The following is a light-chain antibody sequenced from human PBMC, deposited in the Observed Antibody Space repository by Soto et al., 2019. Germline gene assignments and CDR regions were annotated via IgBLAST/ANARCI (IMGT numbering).Light chain of an antibody. Sequence: EIHLSHAPYAMSVSLDGSRIIKKRASQSISNHLNWYQQKPGKAPKLLIFAASSLQSGVPSRFSGSRSWPYFTLTIYSLQPQYRHTYYSDLRFSEAPRFGDGTKVDIK. CDR1: QSISNH. CDR2: AAS. V-gene: IGKV1-39*01. CDR3: DLRFSEAPR. J-gene: IGKJ1*01.